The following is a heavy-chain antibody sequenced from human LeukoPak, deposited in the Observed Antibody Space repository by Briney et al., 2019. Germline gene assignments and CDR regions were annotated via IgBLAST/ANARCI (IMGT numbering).Heavy chain of an antibody. V-gene: IGHV1-69*05. Sequence: ASVKVSCKASGGTFSSYAISWVRQAPGQGLEWMGGISPIFGTANYAQKFQGRVTMTRDTSTSTVYMELSSLRSEDTAVYYCARDVGYGSWSTYFDYWGQGTLVTVSS. CDR1: GGTFSSYA. CDR2: ISPIFGTA. CDR3: ARDVGYGSWSTYFDY. D-gene: IGHD3-10*01. J-gene: IGHJ4*02.